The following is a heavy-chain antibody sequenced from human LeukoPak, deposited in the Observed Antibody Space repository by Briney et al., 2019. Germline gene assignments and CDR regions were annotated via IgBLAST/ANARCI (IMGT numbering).Heavy chain of an antibody. CDR3: ARRNYYTSGSPY. CDR2: VYHSGST. J-gene: IGHJ4*02. V-gene: IGHV4-39*01. D-gene: IGHD3-10*01. Sequence: SETLSLTCTVSGGSISSSPYFWVWIRQPPGKGLEWIASVYHSGSTYYNPSLKGRVSISVDTPKNQFSLRLSSVTAADTAVYYCARRNYYTSGSPYWGQGILVTVSS. CDR1: GGSISSSPYF.